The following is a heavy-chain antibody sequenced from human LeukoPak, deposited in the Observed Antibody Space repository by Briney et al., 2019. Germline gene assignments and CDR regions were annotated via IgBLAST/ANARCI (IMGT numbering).Heavy chain of an antibody. Sequence: PGGSLRLSCAASGFTVSGTHMSWVRQAPGKGLEWVSAMYTGGTTYYADSVMGRFTVSRGNSRNTVFLHMNSLRVDDTAVYYCAKDEATSGGGLASWGQGTLVTVSS. D-gene: IGHD3-16*01. CDR1: GFTVSGTH. CDR3: AKDEATSGGGLAS. CDR2: MYTGGTT. V-gene: IGHV3-53*01. J-gene: IGHJ4*02.